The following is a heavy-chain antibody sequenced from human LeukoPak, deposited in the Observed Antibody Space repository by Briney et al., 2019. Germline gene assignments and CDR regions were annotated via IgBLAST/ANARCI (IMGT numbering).Heavy chain of an antibody. D-gene: IGHD3-9*01. V-gene: IGHV3-33*01. CDR3: ARDLKGSAGYLSYYYYGMDV. Sequence: PGRSLRLSCAASGFTFSSYGMHWVRQAPGKGLEWVAVIWYDGSNKYYADSVKGRFTISRDNSKNTLYLQMNSLSAEDTAVYYCARDLKGSAGYLSYYYYGMDVWGQGTTVTVSS. CDR1: GFTFSSYG. CDR2: IWYDGSNK. J-gene: IGHJ6*02.